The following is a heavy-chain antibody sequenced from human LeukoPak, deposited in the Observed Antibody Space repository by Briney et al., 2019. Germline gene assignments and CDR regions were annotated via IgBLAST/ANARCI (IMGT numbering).Heavy chain of an antibody. CDR2: INPNSGGT. CDR3: ARDLGRYYYASGSYYSYYMDV. V-gene: IGHV1-2*02. D-gene: IGHD3-10*01. CDR1: GYTFTGYY. J-gene: IGHJ6*03. Sequence: ASVKVSCKTSGYTFTGYYMHWVRQAPGQGLEWIGWINPNSGGTNYAQKFQGRVTMTRDTSISTAYMELSRLRSDDTAVYYCARDLGRYYYASGSYYSYYMDVWGKGTTVTVSS.